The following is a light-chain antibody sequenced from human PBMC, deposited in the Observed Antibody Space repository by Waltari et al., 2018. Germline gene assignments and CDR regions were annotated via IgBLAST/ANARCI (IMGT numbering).Light chain of an antibody. V-gene: IGLV3-1*01. CDR2: QDN. Sequence: SYELTQPPSVSVSPGQTASITCSGDKSGDTYACWYQQKPGQSPVLVIYQDNKRPSGIPERFSGSNSGNTATLTISGTQAMDEADYYCQAWDSSSYVFGTGTKVTVL. CDR1: KSGDTY. CDR3: QAWDSSSYV. J-gene: IGLJ1*01.